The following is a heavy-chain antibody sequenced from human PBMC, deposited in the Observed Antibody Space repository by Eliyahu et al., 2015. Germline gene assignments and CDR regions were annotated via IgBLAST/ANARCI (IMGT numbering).Heavy chain of an antibody. CDR1: GFAFSSYW. D-gene: IGHD2/OR15-2a*01. J-gene: IGHJ4*02. CDR2: INQDGSDQ. CDR3: ARHWYYVFDY. V-gene: IGHV3-7*01. Sequence: EVQLVESGGGLVQPGGSLRLSCVGSGFAFSSYWMNWVRQAPGKGXEWVXNINQDGSDQDYGDSVKGRFTISRDNAKNSLYLQMNNLRVEDTAVYYCARHWYYVFDYWGQGTQVTVSS.